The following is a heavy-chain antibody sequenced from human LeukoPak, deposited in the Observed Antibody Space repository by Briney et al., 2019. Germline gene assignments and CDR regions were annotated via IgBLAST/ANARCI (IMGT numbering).Heavy chain of an antibody. V-gene: IGHV4-34*01. CDR2: INHSGST. CDR3: ASNSGYSYEFDY. CDR1: GFTFSDYY. J-gene: IGHJ4*02. D-gene: IGHD5-18*01. Sequence: LRLSCAASGFTFSDYYMSWIRQPPGKGLEWIGEINHSGSTNYNPSLKSRVTISVDTSKNQFSLKLSSVTAADTAVYYCASNSGYSYEFDYWGQGTLVTVSS.